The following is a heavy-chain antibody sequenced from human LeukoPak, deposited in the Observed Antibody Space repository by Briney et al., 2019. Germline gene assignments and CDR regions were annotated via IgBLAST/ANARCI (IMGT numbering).Heavy chain of an antibody. Sequence: ASVKVSCKASGYTFTSYGISWVRQAPGQGLEWMGWISAYNGNTNYAQKLQGRVTMTTDTSTSTAYMELRSLRSDDTAVYYCARDLYSGSYPGSHYYYGMDVWGQGTTVTVSS. D-gene: IGHD1-26*01. J-gene: IGHJ6*02. CDR2: ISAYNGNT. V-gene: IGHV1-18*01. CDR3: ARDLYSGSYPGSHYYYGMDV. CDR1: GYTFTSYG.